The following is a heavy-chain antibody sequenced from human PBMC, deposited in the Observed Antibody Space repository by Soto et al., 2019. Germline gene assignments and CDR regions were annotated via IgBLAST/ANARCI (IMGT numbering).Heavy chain of an antibody. V-gene: IGHV1-69*08. CDR2: IIPILGIA. D-gene: IGHD6-19*01. CDR1: GGTFSSYT. J-gene: IGHJ4*02. CDR3: AREGIAVAGTDY. Sequence: QVQLVQSGAEVKKPGSSVKVSCKASGGTFSSYTISWVRQAPGQGLEWMGRIIPILGIANYAQKFQGRVTITADKSTSTAYMELSSLRSGDTAVYYCAREGIAVAGTDYWGQGTLVTVSS.